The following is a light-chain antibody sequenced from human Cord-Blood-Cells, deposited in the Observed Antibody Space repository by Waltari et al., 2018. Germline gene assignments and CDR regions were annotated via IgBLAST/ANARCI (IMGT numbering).Light chain of an antibody. J-gene: IGKJ2*01. Sequence: DIQMTQSPSSLSASVGDRVTITCRASQSIISYLNWYQQKPGKAPKLRIYAASSLQSGVPSSCSGSRSGTDFTLTLSSLQPEDVATYYCQQSYSTPYTFGEGTKLEIK. CDR3: QQSYSTPYT. CDR1: QSIISY. CDR2: AAS. V-gene: IGKV1-39*01.